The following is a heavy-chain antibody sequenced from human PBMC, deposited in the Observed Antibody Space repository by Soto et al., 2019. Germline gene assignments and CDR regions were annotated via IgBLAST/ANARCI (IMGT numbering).Heavy chain of an antibody. CDR2: ISSTGSGT. CDR3: VRDLHEPLATDALRVAN. Sequence: EMQLVESGGGLVQPGGSLRLSCAASGFTFSSYEMHWVRQAPGKGLEWILYISSTGSGTLYADSVRGRFTMSRDNTKNSVSLQMSSLRAEDTAVYYCVRDLHEPLATDALRVANWGQGTQVTVSS. V-gene: IGHV3-48*03. J-gene: IGHJ4*02. CDR1: GFTFSSYE. D-gene: IGHD2-8*02.